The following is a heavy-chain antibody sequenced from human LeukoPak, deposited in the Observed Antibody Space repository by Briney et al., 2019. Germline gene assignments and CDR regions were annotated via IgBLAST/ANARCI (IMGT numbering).Heavy chain of an antibody. V-gene: IGHV4-39*01. Sequence: SETLSLTCTVSGGSISSSSYYWGWIRQPPGKGLEWIGSIYYSGSTYYNPSLKSRVTISVDTSKNQFSLKLSSVTAADTAVYYCAMGRLKWLALSTNFDYWGQGTLVTVSS. CDR1: GGSISSSSYY. CDR2: IYYSGST. J-gene: IGHJ4*02. D-gene: IGHD6-19*01. CDR3: AMGRLKWLALSTNFDY.